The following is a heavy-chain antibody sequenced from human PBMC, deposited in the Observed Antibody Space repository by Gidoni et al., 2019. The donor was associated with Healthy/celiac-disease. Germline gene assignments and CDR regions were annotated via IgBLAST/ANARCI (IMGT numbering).Heavy chain of an antibody. D-gene: IGHD6-19*01. CDR3: ARAQDVIAVAGPFDY. CDR2: ISSSSSYI. Sequence: EVQLVESGGGLVKPGGSLRLSCAASGFTFSRYSMNWVRQAPGKGLEWVSSISSSSSYIYYADSVKGRFTISRDNAKNSLYLQMNSLRAEDTAVYYCARAQDVIAVAGPFDYWGQGTLVTVSS. CDR1: GFTFSRYS. V-gene: IGHV3-21*01. J-gene: IGHJ4*02.